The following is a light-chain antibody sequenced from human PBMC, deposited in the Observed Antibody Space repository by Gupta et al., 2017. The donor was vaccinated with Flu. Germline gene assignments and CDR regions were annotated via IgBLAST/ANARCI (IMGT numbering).Light chain of an antibody. CDR1: QSISRY. J-gene: IGKJ4*01. V-gene: IGKV1-39*01. CDR2: AAS. Sequence: DIHMTQSPSSLSASVGDRVIITCRASQSISRYVNWYQQIPGKAPKLLIYAASSMQSGVPERFSGSGSGTDFTLTISSLQPEDFATYYCQQTDDTLALTFGGGTKVEIK. CDR3: QQTDDTLALT.